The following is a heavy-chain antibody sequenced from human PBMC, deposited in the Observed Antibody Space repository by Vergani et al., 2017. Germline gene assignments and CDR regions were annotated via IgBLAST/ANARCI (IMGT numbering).Heavy chain of an antibody. V-gene: IGHV3-74*02. CDR2: INSDGSST. J-gene: IGHJ4*02. Sequence: EVQLVESGGGLVQPGGSLRLSCAASGFTFSSYWMHWVRQAPGKGLVWVSRINSDGSSTSYADSVKGRFTISRDNAKNTLYLQMNSLRAEDTAVYYCARVWPHFDWLLLDYWGQGTLVTVSS. D-gene: IGHD3-9*01. CDR3: ARVWPHFDWLLLDY. CDR1: GFTFSSYW.